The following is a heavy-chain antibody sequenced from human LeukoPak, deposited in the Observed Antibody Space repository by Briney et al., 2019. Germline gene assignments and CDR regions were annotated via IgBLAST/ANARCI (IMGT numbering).Heavy chain of an antibody. CDR2: ISSSGSTI. D-gene: IGHD3-10*01. CDR1: GFTFSSYE. CDR3: ARGDYGSGSYYNFPDY. V-gene: IGHV3-48*03. Sequence: GGSLRLSCAASGFTFSSYEMNWVRQAPGKGLEWVSYISSSGSTIHYADSVEGRFSISRDNAKNSLYLQMNSLRAEDTAVYYCARGDYGSGSYYNFPDYWGQGTLVTVSS. J-gene: IGHJ4*02.